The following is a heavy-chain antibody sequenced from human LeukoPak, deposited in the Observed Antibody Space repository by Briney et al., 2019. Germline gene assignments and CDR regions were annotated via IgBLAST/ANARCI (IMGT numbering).Heavy chain of an antibody. CDR1: GGSISSHY. CDR2: IYYSGST. J-gene: IGHJ5*02. D-gene: IGHD2-2*01. V-gene: IGHV4-59*11. Sequence: SETLSLTCTVSGGSISSHYWSWIRQPPGKGLEWIGYIYYSGSTNYNPSLKSRVTISVDTSKNQFSLKLSSVTAADTAVYYCATLYGSSTSCSGSFDPWGQGTLVTVSS. CDR3: ATLYGSSTSCSGSFDP.